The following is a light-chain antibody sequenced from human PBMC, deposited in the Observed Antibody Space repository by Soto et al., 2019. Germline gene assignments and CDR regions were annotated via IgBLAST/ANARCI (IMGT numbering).Light chain of an antibody. CDR2: QTS. CDR1: QSVSISY. CDR3: HQRQSWPRT. J-gene: IGKJ1*01. V-gene: IGKV3D-20*02. Sequence: EIVLTQSPGTLSLSPGERATLSCMASQSVSISYLAWYQQKPGQAPRLLIYQTSLRAAGIPARFSASGSGTDFTLTISDVQPEDFALYYCHQRQSWPRTFGQGTKVDI.